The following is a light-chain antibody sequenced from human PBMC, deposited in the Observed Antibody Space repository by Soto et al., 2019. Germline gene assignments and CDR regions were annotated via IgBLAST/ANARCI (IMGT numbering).Light chain of an antibody. CDR2: AAS. Sequence: AIQMTQSPSSLSASVGDRVTITCRASQGIKNDVAWYQQKPGKAPKLLIYAASSLQSGVPPRFSGSVSGTDFPLTISSLQPEDFATYYCLQDYSFPYTFGQGTTLEIK. CDR3: LQDYSFPYT. V-gene: IGKV1-6*01. CDR1: QGIKND. J-gene: IGKJ2*01.